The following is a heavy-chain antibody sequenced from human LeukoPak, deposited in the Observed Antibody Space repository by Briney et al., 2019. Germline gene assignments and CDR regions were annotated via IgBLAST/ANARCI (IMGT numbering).Heavy chain of an antibody. CDR2: INPNSGGT. CDR3: ARVGDDILTGYYNPFDY. CDR1: GYTFTRYG. V-gene: IGHV1-2*02. D-gene: IGHD3-9*01. Sequence: ASVKVSCKASGYTFTRYGIGWVRQAPGQGLEWMGWINPNSGGTNYAQKFQGRVTMTRDTSISTAYMELSRLRSDDTAVYYCARVGDDILTGYYNPFDYWGQGTLVTVSS. J-gene: IGHJ4*02.